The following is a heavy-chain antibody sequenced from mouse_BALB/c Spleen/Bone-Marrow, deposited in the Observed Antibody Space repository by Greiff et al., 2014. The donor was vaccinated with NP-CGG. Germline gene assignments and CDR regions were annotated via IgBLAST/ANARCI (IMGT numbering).Heavy chain of an antibody. V-gene: IGHV1-4*02. CDR2: INPSSGYT. Sequence: LVESAAELARPGASVKMSCKASGYTFTSYTMHWVKQRPGQGLEWIGYINPSSGYTEYNQKFKDKTTLTADKSSSTAYMQLSSLTSEDSAVYYCAREERSTGFAYWGQGTLVTVSA. CDR1: GYTFTSYT. CDR3: AREERSTGFAY. J-gene: IGHJ3*01.